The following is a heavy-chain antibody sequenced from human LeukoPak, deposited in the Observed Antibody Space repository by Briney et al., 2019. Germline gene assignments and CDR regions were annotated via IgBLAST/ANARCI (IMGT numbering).Heavy chain of an antibody. D-gene: IGHD3-22*01. V-gene: IGHV4-39*07. CDR3: ARDSHGDYDSSGYLPFDY. J-gene: IGHJ4*02. Sequence: PSETLSLTCTVSGGSISSSNYYWGWIRQPPGKGLEWIGSIYTSGSTNYNPSLKSRVTMSVDTSKNQFSLKLSSVTAADTAVYYCARDSHGDYDSSGYLPFDYWGQGTLVTVSS. CDR1: GGSISSSNYY. CDR2: IYTSGST.